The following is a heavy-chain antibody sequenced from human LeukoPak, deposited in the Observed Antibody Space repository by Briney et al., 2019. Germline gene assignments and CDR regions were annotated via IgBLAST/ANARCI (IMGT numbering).Heavy chain of an antibody. V-gene: IGHV5-51*01. CDR3: ARHAGGKADY. D-gene: IGHD4-23*01. CDR2: IYPPASHT. J-gene: IGHJ4*02. Sequence: RRPGKGVESLVIIYPPASHTRYRPSFQAHLTISPDKSISPPYLQWSSLHASDTAIYFCARHAGGKADYWRQGTLVTVSS.